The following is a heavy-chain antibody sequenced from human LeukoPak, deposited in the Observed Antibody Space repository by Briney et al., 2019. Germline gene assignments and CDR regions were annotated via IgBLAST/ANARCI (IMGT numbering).Heavy chain of an antibody. CDR1: GGTFSSYA. CDR3: ARDATYGSGSPYYMDV. D-gene: IGHD3-10*01. Sequence: SVKVSCKASGGTFSSYAISWVRQAPGQGLEWMGGIIPIFGTANYAQKFQGRVTITADKSTSTAYMELSSLRSEDTAVYYCARDATYGSGSPYYMDVWGKGTTVTISS. V-gene: IGHV1-69*06. J-gene: IGHJ6*03. CDR2: IIPIFGTA.